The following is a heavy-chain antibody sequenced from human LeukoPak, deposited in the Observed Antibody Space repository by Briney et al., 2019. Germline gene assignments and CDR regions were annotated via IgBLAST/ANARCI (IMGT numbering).Heavy chain of an antibody. CDR1: GFTFSSYD. D-gene: IGHD3-10*01. CDR2: IGTAGDT. CDR3: LAVRGVKHPGGRRPY. Sequence: GGSLRLSCAASGFTFSSYDMHGVRQATGKGLEWVSAIGTAGDTYYPGSVKGRFTISRANAKTSLYLQMNGLRAGDTAVYYCLAVRGVKHPGGRRPYWGQGTLVTVSS. J-gene: IGHJ4*02. V-gene: IGHV3-13*01.